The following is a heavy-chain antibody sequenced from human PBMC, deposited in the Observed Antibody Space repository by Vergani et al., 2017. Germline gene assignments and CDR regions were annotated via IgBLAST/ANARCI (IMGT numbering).Heavy chain of an antibody. Sequence: QVQLVQSGAEVKKPGSSVKVSCKASGGTFSSYAISWVRQAPGQGLEWIGRIIPIFGTANYAQKFQGRVTITADKSTSTAYMELSSLRSEDTAVYYCARDLGKVPAAINWFDPWGQGTLVTVSS. CDR2: IIPIFGTA. V-gene: IGHV1-69*14. J-gene: IGHJ5*02. D-gene: IGHD2-2*02. CDR3: ARDLGKVPAAINWFDP. CDR1: GGTFSSYA.